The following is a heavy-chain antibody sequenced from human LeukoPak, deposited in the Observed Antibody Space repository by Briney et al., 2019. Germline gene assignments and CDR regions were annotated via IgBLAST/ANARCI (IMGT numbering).Heavy chain of an antibody. V-gene: IGHV1-18*01. Sequence: ASVKVSRKPSGYTFTSYSISWVRQAPRQGLEWMGWISAYNGNTIYAQKVKGRVTMTTDTSTSTAYMELRSLKSDDTAVYYCARASYCSGGSCYSDYWGQGTLVTVSS. J-gene: IGHJ4*02. CDR3: ARASYCSGGSCYSDY. CDR1: GYTFTSYS. CDR2: ISAYNGNT. D-gene: IGHD2-15*01.